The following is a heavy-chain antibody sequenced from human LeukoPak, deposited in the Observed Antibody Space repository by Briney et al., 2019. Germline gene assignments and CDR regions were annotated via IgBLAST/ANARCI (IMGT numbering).Heavy chain of an antibody. CDR2: INHSGST. J-gene: IGHJ3*02. V-gene: IGHV4-34*01. CDR3: AGLSGYRITMIVVVTRRVGAFDI. Sequence: SETLSLTCAVYGGSFSGYYWSWIRQPPGKGVEGIGEINHSGSTKYNPSLRSRVTISVDTCKNQCSLRRSCVNAADTAVYYCAGLSGYRITMIVVVTRRVGAFDIWGQGTMVTVSS. CDR1: GGSFSGYY. D-gene: IGHD3-22*01.